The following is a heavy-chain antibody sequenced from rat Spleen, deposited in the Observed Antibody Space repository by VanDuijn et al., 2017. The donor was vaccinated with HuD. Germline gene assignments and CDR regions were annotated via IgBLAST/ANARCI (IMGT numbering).Heavy chain of an antibody. CDR3: ARQKLITIAAGYVMDA. D-gene: IGHD1-2*01. CDR1: GFTFSNFD. J-gene: IGHJ4*01. CDR2: ISPSGVT. Sequence: EVQLVESGGGLVQPGRSLKLSCSVSGFTFSNFDMAWVRQAPTKGLEWVSSISPSGVTYYRDSVKGRFTISRDNAKSTLYLQMDSLRSEDTATYYCARQKLITIAAGYVMDAWGQGASVTVSS. V-gene: IGHV5-25*01.